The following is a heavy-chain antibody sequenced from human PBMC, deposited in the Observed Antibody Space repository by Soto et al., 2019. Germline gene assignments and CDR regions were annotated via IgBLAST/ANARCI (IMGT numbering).Heavy chain of an antibody. Sequence: PGGSLRLSCAASGFTFSIYSMNWVRQAPGKGLEWVSSISNSSSYIYYADSVKGRFTISRDNAKNSLYLQMNSLRAEDTAVYYCARAQIKDCSSTSCYLSGLGYWGQGTLVTVSS. CDR3: ARAQIKDCSSTSCYLSGLGY. V-gene: IGHV3-21*01. CDR2: ISNSSSYI. CDR1: GFTFSIYS. J-gene: IGHJ4*02. D-gene: IGHD2-2*01.